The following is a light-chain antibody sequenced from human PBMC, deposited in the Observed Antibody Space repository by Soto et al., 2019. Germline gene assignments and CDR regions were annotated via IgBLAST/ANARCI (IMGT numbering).Light chain of an antibody. CDR1: QTISSY. V-gene: IGKV3-20*01. CDR3: QQYLSSPPYG. J-gene: IGKJ2*03. Sequence: EIVLTQSPGTLSLSPRERATLSCRASQTISSYLAWYQHKPGQAPRLLIYDPSSRATDIPDRFSGSGSGTDFTLTIGRLEPEDFAVYYCQQYLSSPPYGFGQGTKLEIK. CDR2: DPS.